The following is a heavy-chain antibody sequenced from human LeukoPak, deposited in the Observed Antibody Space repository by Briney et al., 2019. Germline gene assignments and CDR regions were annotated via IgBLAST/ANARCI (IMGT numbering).Heavy chain of an antibody. CDR1: GFAFSSYS. Sequence: GGSLRLSCAASGFAFSSYSMNWVRQAPGKGLEWVSYISSSTSTIYYADSVKGRFTISRDNAKNSVYLQMSSLRVDDTAFYYCARRSVAGATTGYYYDSWGQGILVTVSS. CDR3: ARRSVAGATTGYYYDS. V-gene: IGHV3-48*04. J-gene: IGHJ4*02. CDR2: ISSSTSTI. D-gene: IGHD1-26*01.